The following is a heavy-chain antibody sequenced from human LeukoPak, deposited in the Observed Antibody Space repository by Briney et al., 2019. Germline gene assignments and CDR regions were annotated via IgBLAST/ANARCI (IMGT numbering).Heavy chain of an antibody. CDR3: AREGIGRYYYYYYMDV. D-gene: IGHD1-1*01. V-gene: IGHV3-11*04. J-gene: IGHJ6*03. CDR1: GFIFRDFS. Sequence: GGSLRLSCSVSGFIFRDFSMSWVRQAPGKGLEWVSYISISGSTIYYADSVKGRFTISRDNAKNSLYLQMNSLRAEDTAVYYCAREGIGRYYYYYYMDVWGKGTTVTISS. CDR2: ISISGSTI.